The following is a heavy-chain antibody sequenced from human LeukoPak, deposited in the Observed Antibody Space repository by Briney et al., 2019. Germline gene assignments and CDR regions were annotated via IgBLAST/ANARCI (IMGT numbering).Heavy chain of an antibody. J-gene: IGHJ3*02. CDR1: GFTFSNYN. CDR3: ARDGATVTTFAFDI. D-gene: IGHD4-17*01. CDR2: ISSGSGTI. V-gene: IGHV3-48*01. Sequence: GGSLRLSCAASGFTFSNYNMNWVRQAPGKGLEWVSYISSGSGTIYYADSVKGRFTISRDNAKNSLYLQMNSLRAEDTAVYYCARDGATVTTFAFDIWGQGTMVTVSS.